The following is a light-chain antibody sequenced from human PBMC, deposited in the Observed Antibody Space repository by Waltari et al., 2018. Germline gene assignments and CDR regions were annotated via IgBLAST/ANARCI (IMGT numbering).Light chain of an antibody. V-gene: IGKV3-20*01. Sequence: EIVLTQSPGTLSLSPGERATLSCRASQTVRTTYLAWYQQKPGQAPTLLIYGASSRATDIPDRFSGSGSGTDFSLTSSSLEPEDFAVYYCQQYDISPLTFGGGTKVEIK. J-gene: IGKJ4*01. CDR3: QQYDISPLT. CDR2: GAS. CDR1: QTVRTTY.